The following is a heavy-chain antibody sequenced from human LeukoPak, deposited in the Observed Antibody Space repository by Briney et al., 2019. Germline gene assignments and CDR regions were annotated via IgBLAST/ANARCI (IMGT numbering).Heavy chain of an antibody. J-gene: IGHJ4*02. CDR1: GGTFSSYA. CDR2: IIPILGIA. D-gene: IGHD6-19*01. V-gene: IGHV1-69*04. CDR3: ARLPRGPYSSGWYDY. Sequence: GASVKVSCKASGGTFSSYAISWVRQAPGQGLEWMGRIIPILGIANYAQKFQGRVTITADKSTSTAYMELSSLRSEDTAVYYCARLPRGPYSSGWYDYWGQGTLVTVSS.